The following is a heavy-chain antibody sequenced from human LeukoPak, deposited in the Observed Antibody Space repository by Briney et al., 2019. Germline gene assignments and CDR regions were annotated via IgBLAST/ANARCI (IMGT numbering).Heavy chain of an antibody. CDR1: GGNFRSYA. D-gene: IGHD4-17*01. CDR3: ARELWTTVTTSRHPHDY. CDR2: IIPILGIA. J-gene: IGHJ4*02. V-gene: IGHV1-69*04. Sequence: SVKVSCKAYGGNFRSYAIRWVRPAPGQGRAWMGRIIPILGIANYAQNVQGRVTITADKSTSTAYMELSSLRSEDTAVYYCARELWTTVTTSRHPHDYWGQGTLVTVSS.